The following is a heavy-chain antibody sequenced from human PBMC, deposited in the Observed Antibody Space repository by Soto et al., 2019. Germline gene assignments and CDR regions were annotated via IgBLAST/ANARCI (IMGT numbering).Heavy chain of an antibody. CDR2: INHSGST. CDR1: GGSFSGYY. V-gene: IGHV4-34*01. J-gene: IGHJ5*02. Sequence: SETLSLTCAVYGGSFSGYYWSWIRQPPGKGLEWIGEINHSGSTNYNPSLKSRVTISVDTSKNQFSLKLSSVTAADTAVYYCARLSNWFDPWGQGTLVTVSS. CDR3: ARLSNWFDP.